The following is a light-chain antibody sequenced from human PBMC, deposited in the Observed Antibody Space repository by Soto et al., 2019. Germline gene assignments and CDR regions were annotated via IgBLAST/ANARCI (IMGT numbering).Light chain of an antibody. CDR2: AAS. Sequence: DIQVTQSPSFLSASVGDRVTITCRASQGISSHLTWYQQAPGKAPKVLIYAASTLQSGVPSRFSGSGSGTEFTLTISSRQPEDFATYYCQQHENYPLTFGRGTRLEIK. CDR1: QGISSH. J-gene: IGKJ5*01. V-gene: IGKV1-9*01. CDR3: QQHENYPLT.